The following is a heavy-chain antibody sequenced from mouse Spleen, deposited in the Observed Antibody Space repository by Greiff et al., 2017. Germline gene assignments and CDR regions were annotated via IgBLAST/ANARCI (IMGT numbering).Heavy chain of an antibody. CDR1: GYAFSSSW. D-gene: IGHD1-1*01. V-gene: IGHV1-82*01. CDR3: AREVAFDY. Sequence: VQGVESGPELVKPGASVKISCKASGYAFSSSWMNWVKQRPGKGLEWIGRIYPGDGDTNYNGKFKGKATLTADKSSSTAYMQLSSLTSEDSAVYFCAREVAFDYWGQGTTLTVSS. CDR2: IYPGDGDT. J-gene: IGHJ2*01.